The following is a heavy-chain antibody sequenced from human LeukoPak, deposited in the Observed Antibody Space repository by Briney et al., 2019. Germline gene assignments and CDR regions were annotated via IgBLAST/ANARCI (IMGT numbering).Heavy chain of an antibody. J-gene: IGHJ5*02. V-gene: IGHV3-23*01. CDR3: AKAPDYIVFSTFDP. CDR2: ISGSGGST. CDR1: GFTFSSYA. D-gene: IGHD4-11*01. Sequence: GGSLRLSCAASGFTFSSYAMSWVRQAPGKGLEWVSAISGSGGSTYSADSVKVRFTISRDNSKNTLYLQMNSLRAEDTAAYYCAKAPDYIVFSTFDPWGQGTLVTVSS.